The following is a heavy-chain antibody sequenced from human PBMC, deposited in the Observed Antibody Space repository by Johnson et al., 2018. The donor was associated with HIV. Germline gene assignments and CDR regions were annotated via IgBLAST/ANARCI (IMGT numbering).Heavy chain of an antibody. CDR3: ARDDLRDTGAFDI. CDR1: GFTFRSYG. V-gene: IGHV3-30*19. D-gene: IGHD2-8*02. CDR2: IWYDGSNK. Sequence: QVQLVESGGGVVQPGTSLRLSCAASGFTFRSYGMHWVRQAPGKGLEWVAFIWYDGSNKYYADSVKGRFTISRDNSKNTLYLQMNSLRAEDTAVYYCARDDLRDTGAFDIWGQGTMVTVSS. J-gene: IGHJ3*02.